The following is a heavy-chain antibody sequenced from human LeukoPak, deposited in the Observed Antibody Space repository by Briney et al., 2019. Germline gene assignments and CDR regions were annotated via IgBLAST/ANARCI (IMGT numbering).Heavy chain of an antibody. D-gene: IGHD3-22*01. CDR2: LSGDGGRT. CDR1: GVTSSIAV. J-gene: IGHJ6*02. Sequence: RGGLRLSRVPSGVTSSIAVITTGSHGLRGRLEKVSHLSGDGGRTNYADCGKGRFTISRDNSKTSLYLQMNSLRTEDTALYYCAKNVRYDSSGYYYYYYYGMDVWGQGTTVTVSS. V-gene: IGHV3-43*02. CDR3: AKNVRYDSSGYYYYYYYGMDV.